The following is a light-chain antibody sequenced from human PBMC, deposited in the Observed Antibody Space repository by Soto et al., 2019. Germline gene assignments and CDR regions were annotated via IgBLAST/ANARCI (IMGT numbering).Light chain of an antibody. CDR1: QSFRGL. CDR3: EERSNWALS. CDR2: DAY. J-gene: IGKJ4*01. Sequence: LRFITNQSFRGLLAWYQQKPGQAPRLLIYDAYNRATGIPPRFSGSGSGTDFTLTMNSLEPEDFAVYYCEERSNWALSLGGGTKVDIK. V-gene: IGKV3-11*01.